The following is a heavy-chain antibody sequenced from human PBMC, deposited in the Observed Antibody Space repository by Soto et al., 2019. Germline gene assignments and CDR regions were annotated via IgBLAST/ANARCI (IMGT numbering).Heavy chain of an antibody. CDR2: INPSGGST. D-gene: IGHD3-3*01. CDR3: ARDYDFWSGYYYNWFDP. CDR1: GYTFTSYY. J-gene: IGHJ5*02. V-gene: IGHV1-46*01. Sequence: ASVKVSCKASGYTFTSYYMHWVRQAPGQGLEWMGIINPSGGSTSYAQKFQGRVTMTRDTSTSTVYMELRSLRSEDTAVYYCARDYDFWSGYYYNWFDPWGQGTLVTVSS.